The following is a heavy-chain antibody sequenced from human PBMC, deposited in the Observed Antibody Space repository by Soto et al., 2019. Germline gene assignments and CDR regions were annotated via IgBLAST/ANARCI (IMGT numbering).Heavy chain of an antibody. J-gene: IGHJ4*02. V-gene: IGHV4-61*08. CDR1: GGSVSIGGYY. CDR2: MLYSGST. Sequence: SETLSLTFTVSGGSVSIGGYYWSWVRQAPGKGLEWIGYMLYSGSTYYNPSLKSRVSMSLDTSKNQFSLNVISVTAADTAVYYCARVKVVGNTGKPFEYWGQGTLVTVSS. CDR3: ARVKVVGNTGKPFEY. D-gene: IGHD1-26*01.